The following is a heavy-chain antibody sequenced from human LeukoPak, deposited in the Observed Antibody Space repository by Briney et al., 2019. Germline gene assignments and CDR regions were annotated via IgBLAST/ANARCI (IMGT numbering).Heavy chain of an antibody. CDR1: GGTFSSYA. J-gene: IGHJ5*02. Sequence: EASVKVSCKASGGTFSSYAISWVRQAPGQGLEWMGGIIPIFGTANYAQKFQGRVTITTDESTSTAYMELSSLRSEDTAVYYCARAALFRDWFDPWGQGTLVTVSS. CDR2: IIPIFGTA. D-gene: IGHD2-21*01. V-gene: IGHV1-69*05. CDR3: ARAALFRDWFDP.